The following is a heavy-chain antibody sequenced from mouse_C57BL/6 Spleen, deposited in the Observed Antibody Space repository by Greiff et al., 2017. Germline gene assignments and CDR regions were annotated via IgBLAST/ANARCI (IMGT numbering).Heavy chain of an antibody. Sequence: VQLQQSGAELVRPGASVKLSCTASGFNIKDDYMHWVKQRPEQGLEWIGWIDPENGDTEYASKFQGTATITADTSSNTAYRQLIGLPSEDTAVYYCTRGGAFDYWGQGTTLTVSS. CDR1: GFNIKDDY. J-gene: IGHJ2*01. V-gene: IGHV14-4*01. CDR2: IDPENGDT. CDR3: TRGGAFDY.